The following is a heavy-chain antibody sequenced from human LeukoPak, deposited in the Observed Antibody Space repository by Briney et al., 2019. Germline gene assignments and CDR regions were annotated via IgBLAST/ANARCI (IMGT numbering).Heavy chain of an antibody. Sequence: GRSLRLSCAASGFTFDDYAMHWVRQAPGKGLEWVSGISWNSGSIGYADSVKGRFTISRDNAKNSLYLQMNSLRAEDTALYYCAKDEGYYYDSSGYYDYWGQGTLVTVSS. CDR1: GFTFDDYA. J-gene: IGHJ4*02. CDR3: AKDEGYYYDSSGYYDY. CDR2: ISWNSGSI. D-gene: IGHD3-22*01. V-gene: IGHV3-9*01.